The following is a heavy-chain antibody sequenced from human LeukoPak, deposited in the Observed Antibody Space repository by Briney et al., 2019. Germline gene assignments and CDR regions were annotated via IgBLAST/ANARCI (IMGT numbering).Heavy chain of an antibody. V-gene: IGHV4-39*07. CDR2: IYTSGST. CDR1: GGSISSSSYY. J-gene: IGHJ6*03. Sequence: SETLSLTCTVSGGSISSSSYYWGWIRQPPGKGLEWIGRIYTSGSTNYNPSLKSRVTMSVDTSKNQFSLKLSSVTAADTAVYYCARESKGATSYYYYMDVWGKGTTVTISS. D-gene: IGHD1-26*01. CDR3: ARESKGATSYYYYMDV.